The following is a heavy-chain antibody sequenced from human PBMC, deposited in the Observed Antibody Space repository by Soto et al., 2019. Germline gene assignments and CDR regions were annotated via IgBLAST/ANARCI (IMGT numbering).Heavy chain of an antibody. CDR2: ISAYNGNT. Sequence: QVQLVQSGAEVKKPGASVKVSCKASGYTFTSYGISWVRQAPGQGIEWMGWISAYNGNTNYAKKLQGRVTMTTDTYTRTAYMEIRSLRSDDTALYYCARGHDSSGHWGQGTLVTDSS. J-gene: IGHJ4*02. CDR3: ARGHDSSGH. D-gene: IGHD3-22*01. CDR1: GYTFTSYG. V-gene: IGHV1-18*04.